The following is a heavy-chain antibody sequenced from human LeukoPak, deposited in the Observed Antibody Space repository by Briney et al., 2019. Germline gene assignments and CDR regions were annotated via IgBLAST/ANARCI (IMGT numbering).Heavy chain of an antibody. CDR2: IYYSGST. J-gene: IGHJ4*02. V-gene: IGHV4-39*07. CDR3: ASDIVVVPAAWGYFDC. CDR1: GGSISCSSYY. D-gene: IGHD2-2*01. Sequence: SETLSLTCTVSGGSISCSSYYWGWIRQPPGKGLEWIGSIYYSGSTYYNPSLKSRVTISIDTSKNQFSLKLSSVTAADTAMYYCASDIVVVPAAWGYFDCWGQGTLVTVSS.